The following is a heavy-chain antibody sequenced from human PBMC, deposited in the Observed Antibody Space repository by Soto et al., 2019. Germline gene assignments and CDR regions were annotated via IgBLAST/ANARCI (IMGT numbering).Heavy chain of an antibody. CDR1: GFAFRSYD. CDR3: ASTTVVAATFDF. J-gene: IGHJ4*02. D-gene: IGHD2-15*01. V-gene: IGHV3-21*01. CDR2: ISSGSSNI. Sequence: EVQLVESGGGLVKPGGSLTLSCGASGFAFRSYDMNWVRQAPGKGLEWVASISSGSSNIYYADSVKGRFTISRDNAKNSLYLQMDSLRAEVSAVYYCASTTVVAATFDFWGQGTLVTVSP.